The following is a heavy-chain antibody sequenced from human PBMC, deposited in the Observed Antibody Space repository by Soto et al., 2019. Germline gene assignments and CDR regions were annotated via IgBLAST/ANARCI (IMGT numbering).Heavy chain of an antibody. CDR3: ARGRYSSGWYSHYYYGMDV. J-gene: IGHJ6*02. Sequence: HTLSLTCAISGDSVSSNSAAWNWIRQSPSRGLEWLGKTYHRSKWYKDYAVSVKSRISINPDTARNQFSLQLNSVTPEDTAVYYCARGRYSSGWYSHYYYGMDVWGQGTTVTVSS. CDR2: TYHRSKWYK. CDR1: GDSVSSNSAA. D-gene: IGHD6-19*01. V-gene: IGHV6-1*01.